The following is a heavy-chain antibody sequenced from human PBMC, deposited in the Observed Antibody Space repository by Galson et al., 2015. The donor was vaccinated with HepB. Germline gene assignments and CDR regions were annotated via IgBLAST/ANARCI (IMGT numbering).Heavy chain of an antibody. Sequence: TLSLTCTVSDDSISNNNYYWGWIRQPPGKGLEWIGNIHYSGSTFYNPSLKSRVSISVDTSKNQFSLKLSSVTAADTAVYYCARPLQIGDDAFDVWGQGTVVTVSS. D-gene: IGHD2-15*01. J-gene: IGHJ3*01. CDR1: DDSISNNNYY. CDR2: IHYSGST. CDR3: ARPLQIGDDAFDV. V-gene: IGHV4-39*01.